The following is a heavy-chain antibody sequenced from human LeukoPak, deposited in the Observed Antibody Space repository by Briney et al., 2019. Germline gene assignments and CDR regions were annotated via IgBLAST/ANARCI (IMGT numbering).Heavy chain of an antibody. CDR1: GFTFDDYA. D-gene: IGHD3-22*01. CDR2: ISWNSGSI. V-gene: IGHV3-9*01. CDR3: AKDSHRDTYYYDSSGYYYCDD. Sequence: GGSLRLSCAASGFTFDDYAMHWVRQAPGKGLEWVSGISWNSGSIVYADSVKGRFTISRDNAKNSLYLQMNSLRAEDTALYYCAKDSHRDTYYYDSSGYYYCDDWGQRTLVTVSS. J-gene: IGHJ4*02.